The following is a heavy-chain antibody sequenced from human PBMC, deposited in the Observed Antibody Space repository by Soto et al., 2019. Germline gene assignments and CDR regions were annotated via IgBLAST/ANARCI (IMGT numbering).Heavy chain of an antibody. CDR3: ARHPRRVVVVVAAPYGLEV. Sequence: SVKVSCKASGGTFSSYAISWVRQAPGQGLEWMGGLIPIFGTANYAQKFQGRATITADESTSTAYMELSSLRSEDTAVYYCARHPRRVVVVVAAPYGLEVWGQGTTVTVSS. CDR2: LIPIFGTA. CDR1: GGTFSSYA. V-gene: IGHV1-69*13. J-gene: IGHJ6*02. D-gene: IGHD2-15*01.